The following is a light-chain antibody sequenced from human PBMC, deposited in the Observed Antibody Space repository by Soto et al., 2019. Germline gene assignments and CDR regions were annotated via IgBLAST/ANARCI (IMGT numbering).Light chain of an antibody. CDR3: QSYDNSLRGYV. J-gene: IGLJ1*01. CDR2: GNS. CDR1: SSNIGADYD. Sequence: QSVLTQPPSVSGAPGQRVTISCTGSSSNIGADYDVHWYQQLPGTTPKLLMYGNSNRPSGVPDRFSGCKSGTSASLAITGLQAEDEADYYCQSYDNSLRGYVFGAGTKLTVL. V-gene: IGLV1-40*01.